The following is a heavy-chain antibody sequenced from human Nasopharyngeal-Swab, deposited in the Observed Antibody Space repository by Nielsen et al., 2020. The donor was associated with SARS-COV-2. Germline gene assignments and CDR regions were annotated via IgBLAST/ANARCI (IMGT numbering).Heavy chain of an antibody. V-gene: IGHV4-34*01. CDR1: GGSFSGYY. CDR2: INHSGST. D-gene: IGHD6-6*01. CDR3: ARALEYSRGMDV. J-gene: IGHJ6*02. Sequence: SETLSLTCAVFGGSFSGYYWSWIRQPPGKGLEWIGEINHSGSTNYNPSLKSRVTISVDTPKNQFSLKLTSVTAADTAVYYCARALEYSRGMDVWGQGTTVTVSS.